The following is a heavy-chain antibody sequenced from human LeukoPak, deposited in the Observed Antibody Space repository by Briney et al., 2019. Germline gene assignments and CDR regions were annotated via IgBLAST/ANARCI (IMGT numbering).Heavy chain of an antibody. CDR2: IKPDGSEK. D-gene: IGHD6-19*01. CDR3: ARAIAVSPWYFDL. V-gene: IGHV3-7*04. CDR1: GFIFSRYW. J-gene: IGHJ2*01. Sequence: GGSLRLSCAASGFIFSRYWMTWVRQAPGKGLEWVANIKPDGSEKKYVDSVKGRFTISRDNAKNSLYLQMSSLRAEDTAVYYCARAIAVSPWYFDLWGWGTLVTVSS.